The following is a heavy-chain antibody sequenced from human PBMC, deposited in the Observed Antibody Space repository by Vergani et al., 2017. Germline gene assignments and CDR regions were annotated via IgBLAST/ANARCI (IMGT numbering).Heavy chain of an antibody. CDR2: IYYSGSN. J-gene: IGHJ4*02. V-gene: IGHV4-59*01. CDR1: GGSISSYY. CDR3: ARETYYYDSSGYYYALFDY. D-gene: IGHD3-22*01. Sequence: QVQLQESGPGLVKPSETLSLTCTVSGGSISSYYWSWIRQPPGKGMEWIGYIYYSGSNNYNPSLKSPVTLSVDTSKNQFSLKLRSVTAADTAVYYCARETYYYDSSGYYYALFDYWGQGTLVTVSS.